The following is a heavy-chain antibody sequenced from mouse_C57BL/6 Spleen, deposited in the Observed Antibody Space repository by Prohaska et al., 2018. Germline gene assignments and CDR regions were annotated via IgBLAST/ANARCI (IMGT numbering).Heavy chain of an antibody. CDR2: MYSDGSAI. V-gene: IGHV11-2*01. D-gene: IGHD2-1*01. Sequence: EVQLLETGGGLVQPGGSRGLSCEGSGFTFSGFWMSWVRQTPGKTLEWIGDMYSDGSAINYAPSIKDRFTIFRDNDKSTLYLQMSNVRSEDTATYFCMRYGNYWYFDVWGTGTTVTVSS. J-gene: IGHJ1*03. CDR1: GFTFSGFW. CDR3: MRYGNYWYFDV.